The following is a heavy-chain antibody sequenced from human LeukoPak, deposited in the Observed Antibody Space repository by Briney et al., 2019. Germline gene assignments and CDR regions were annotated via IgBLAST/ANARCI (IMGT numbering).Heavy chain of an antibody. CDR3: ARDYYGSGSPDY. CDR1: GGSISSYY. CDR2: IYYSGST. Sequence: SETLSLTCTVSGGSISSYYWSWIRQPPGKGLEWIGYIYYSGSTNYNPSLKSRVTISVDTSKNQFSLKLSSVTAADTAVYYCARDYYGSGSPDYWGQGTLVTVSS. J-gene: IGHJ4*02. D-gene: IGHD3-10*01. V-gene: IGHV4-59*01.